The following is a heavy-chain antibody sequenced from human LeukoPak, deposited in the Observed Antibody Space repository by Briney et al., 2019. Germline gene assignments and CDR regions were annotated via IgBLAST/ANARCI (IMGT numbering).Heavy chain of an antibody. CDR3: ASARKSIAARPGRFDY. V-gene: IGHV4-34*01. J-gene: IGHJ4*02. Sequence: PSETLSLTCAVYGGSFSGYYWSWIRQPPGKGLEWIGEINHSGSTNYNPSLKSRVTISVDTSENQFSLKLSSVTAADTAVYYCASARKSIAARPGRFDYWGQGTLVTVSS. D-gene: IGHD6-6*01. CDR2: INHSGST. CDR1: GGSFSGYY.